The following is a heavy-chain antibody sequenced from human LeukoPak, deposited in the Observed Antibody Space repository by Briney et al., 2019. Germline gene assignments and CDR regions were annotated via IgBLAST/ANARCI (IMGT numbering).Heavy chain of an antibody. D-gene: IGHD2-2*01. CDR3: ARDPRYCSSTSCEKGDY. Sequence: ASVKVSCKASGGAFSSYAISWVRQAPGQGLEWMGRIIPILGIANYAQKFQGRVTITADKSTSTAYMELSSLRSEDTAVYYCARDPRYCSSTSCEKGDYWGQGTLVTVSS. CDR1: GGAFSSYA. J-gene: IGHJ4*02. V-gene: IGHV1-69*04. CDR2: IIPILGIA.